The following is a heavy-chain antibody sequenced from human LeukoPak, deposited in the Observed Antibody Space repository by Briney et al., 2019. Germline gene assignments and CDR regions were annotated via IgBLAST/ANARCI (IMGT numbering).Heavy chain of an antibody. V-gene: IGHV3-30*18. CDR1: GFTFSSYA. J-gene: IGHJ4*02. CDR2: ISYDVSNK. Sequence: GGSLRLSCAASGFTFSSYAMHWVRQAPGKGLEWVALISYDVSNKYYADSVKGRFTISRDNSKNTLYLQMNSLRAEDTAVYYCAKDLKWDLTDGFDYWGQGTLVTVSS. CDR3: AKDLKWDLTDGFDY. D-gene: IGHD1-26*01.